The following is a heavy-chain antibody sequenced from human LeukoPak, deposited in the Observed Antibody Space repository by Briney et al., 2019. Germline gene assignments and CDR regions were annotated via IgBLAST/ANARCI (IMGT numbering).Heavy chain of an antibody. J-gene: IGHJ6*03. D-gene: IGHD5-18*01. CDR2: INHSGST. Sequence: GSLRLSCAASGFTFSDYYMSWIRQPPGKGLEWIGEINHSGSTNYNPSLKSRVTISVDTSKNQFSLKLSSVTAADTAVYYCARLGYSYGYYYYYYMDVWGKGTTVTISS. CDR3: ARLGYSYGYYYYYYMDV. CDR1: GFTFSDYY. V-gene: IGHV4-34*01.